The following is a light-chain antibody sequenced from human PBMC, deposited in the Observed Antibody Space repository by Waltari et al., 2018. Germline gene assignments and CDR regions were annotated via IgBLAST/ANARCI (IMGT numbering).Light chain of an antibody. Sequence: EILVTQSPATLSVCPAERVTLSCRASQNVGTSLAWYQQKPGQTPRPLIFGADARASGVPARFSGSGSATDFPLAISSLQSEDFAVYYCQQYEDWPRHSFGGGTKVQIE. V-gene: IGKV3-15*01. CDR3: QQYEDWPRHS. CDR2: GAD. CDR1: QNVGTS. J-gene: IGKJ4*01.